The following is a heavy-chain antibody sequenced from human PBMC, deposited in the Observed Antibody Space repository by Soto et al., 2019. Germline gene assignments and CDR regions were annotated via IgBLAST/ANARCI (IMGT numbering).Heavy chain of an antibody. V-gene: IGHV1-2*04. Sequence: ASVKVSCKASGYTFTGYYMHWVRQAPGQGLEWMGWINPNSGGTNYAQKFQGWVTMTRDTSTSTAYMELSRLRSDDTAVYYCARLRRFYYYYGMDVWGQGTTVTVSS. CDR2: INPNSGGT. D-gene: IGHD3-16*01. CDR3: ARLRRFYYYYGMDV. J-gene: IGHJ6*02. CDR1: GYTFTGYY.